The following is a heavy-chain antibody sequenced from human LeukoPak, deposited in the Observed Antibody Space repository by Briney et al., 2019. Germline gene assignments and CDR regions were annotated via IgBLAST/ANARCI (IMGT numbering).Heavy chain of an antibody. Sequence: GGSLRLSCAATGLTVSSNFMSWVRQAPGKGLEWVSVIYGGGSTYYADSVKGRFTISRDTPKNTLYLQMNSLRAEDTAVYYCAKDRYCSSTRCYGDFDYWGQGTLVTVSS. J-gene: IGHJ4*02. CDR3: AKDRYCSSTRCYGDFDY. D-gene: IGHD2-2*01. CDR1: GLTVSSNF. V-gene: IGHV3-53*01. CDR2: IYGGGST.